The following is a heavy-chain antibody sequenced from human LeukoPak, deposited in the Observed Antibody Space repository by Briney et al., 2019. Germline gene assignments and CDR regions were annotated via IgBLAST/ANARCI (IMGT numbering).Heavy chain of an antibody. CDR3: ARHYGSGTYPLDY. CDR2: IYYSGST. V-gene: IGHV4-59*01. J-gene: IGHJ4*02. D-gene: IGHD3-10*01. Sequence: SETLSLTCTVSGGSISSYYWSWIRQPPGKGLEWIGYIYYSGSTNYNPSLKSRVTISLDTSKNQFSLKLSSVTAADTAVYYCARHYGSGTYPLDYWGQGTLVTVSS. CDR1: GGSISSYY.